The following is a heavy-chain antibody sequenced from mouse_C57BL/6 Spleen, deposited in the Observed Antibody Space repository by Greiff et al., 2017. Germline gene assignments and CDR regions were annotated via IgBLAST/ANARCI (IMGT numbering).Heavy chain of an antibody. Sequence: VQLQESGPELVKPGASVKISCKASGYSFTSYYIHWVKQRPGQGLEWIGWIYPGSGNTKYNEKFKGKATLTADTSSSTAYMQLSSLTSEDSAVYYCARDYYGSSPPFAYWGQGTLVTVSA. CDR3: ARDYYGSSPPFAY. CDR1: GYSFTSYY. V-gene: IGHV1-66*01. CDR2: IYPGSGNT. D-gene: IGHD1-1*01. J-gene: IGHJ3*01.